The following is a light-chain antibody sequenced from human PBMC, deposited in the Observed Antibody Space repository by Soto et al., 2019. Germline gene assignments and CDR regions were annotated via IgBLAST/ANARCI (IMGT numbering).Light chain of an antibody. CDR2: DAS. Sequence: EIVLTQSPATLSLSPGERATLSCRASQRVSSYLACYQQKPGQAPRLLIYDASNRATGIPDRVSGSGSGTDFTLTISSLEPEDFAVYYCQQRSNWPPGLTFGGGTQVEIK. CDR1: QRVSSY. CDR3: QQRSNWPPGLT. V-gene: IGKV3-11*01. J-gene: IGKJ4*01.